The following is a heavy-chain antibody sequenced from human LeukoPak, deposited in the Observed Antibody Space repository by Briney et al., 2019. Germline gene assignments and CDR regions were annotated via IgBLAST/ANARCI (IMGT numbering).Heavy chain of an antibody. J-gene: IGHJ4*02. CDR1: GYTFTSYG. CDR3: ARKERGPTGIVGATPPDY. V-gene: IGHV1-18*01. CDR2: ISVYNGNT. Sequence: GASVKVSCKASGYTFTSYGISWVRQAPGQGLEWMGWISVYNGNTKYVQKLQGRVTMTTDTSTSTAYMELRSLRSDDTAVYYCARKERGPTGIVGATPPDYWGQGTLVTVSS. D-gene: IGHD1-26*01.